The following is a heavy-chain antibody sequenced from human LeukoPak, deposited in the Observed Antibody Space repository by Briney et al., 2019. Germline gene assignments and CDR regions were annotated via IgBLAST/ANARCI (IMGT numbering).Heavy chain of an antibody. D-gene: IGHD4-17*01. CDR2: INPSGGST. CDR1: GYTFTSYY. CDR3: ARGRQNGDYVDY. V-gene: IGHV1-46*01. J-gene: IGHJ4*02. Sequence: ASVKVSCKESGYTFTSYYMHWVRQAPGQGLEWMGIINPSGGSTSYAQKFQGRVTITRDTSASTAYMELGSLRSEDTAVYYCARGRQNGDYVDYWGQGTLDTVSS.